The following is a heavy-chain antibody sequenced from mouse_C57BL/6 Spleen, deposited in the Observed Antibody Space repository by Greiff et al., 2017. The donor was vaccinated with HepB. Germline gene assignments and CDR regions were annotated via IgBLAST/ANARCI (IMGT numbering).Heavy chain of an antibody. V-gene: IGHV1-80*01. J-gene: IGHJ2*01. CDR1: GYAFSSYW. CDR3: GRRSYGSSYVGYFDY. D-gene: IGHD1-1*01. Sequence: VQLQQSGAELVKPGASVKISCKASGYAFSSYWMNWVKQRPGKGLEWIGQIYPGDGDTNYNGKFKGKATLTADKSSSTAYMQLSSLTSEDSAVYCCGRRSYGSSYVGYFDYWGQGTTLTVSS. CDR2: IYPGDGDT.